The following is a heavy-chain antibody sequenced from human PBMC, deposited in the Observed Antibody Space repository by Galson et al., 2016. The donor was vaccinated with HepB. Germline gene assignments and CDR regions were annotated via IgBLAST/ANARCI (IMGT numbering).Heavy chain of an antibody. Sequence: SLRLSCAASGFTFSSYWMTWVRQAPGKGLEWVANIKQDGSGKYSVDSVKGRFTISRDNAKNSLYLQMSSLRAEDTAVYYCAREKRKIRFLEWLFGPSLDYWGQGTLVTVSS. CDR1: GFTFSSYW. J-gene: IGHJ4*02. D-gene: IGHD3-3*01. CDR2: IKQDGSGK. V-gene: IGHV3-7*01. CDR3: AREKRKIRFLEWLFGPSLDY.